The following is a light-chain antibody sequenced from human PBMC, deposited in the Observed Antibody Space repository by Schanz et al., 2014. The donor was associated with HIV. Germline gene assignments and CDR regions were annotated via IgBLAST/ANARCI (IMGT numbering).Light chain of an antibody. J-gene: IGKJ1*01. CDR1: QRLSSSY. Sequence: EIVLTQSPGSLSLSPGGRATLSCGASQRLSSSYLAWYQQKPGQAPRLLIYDASSRATGIPARFSGSGSGTEFTLTISSLQSEDFAVYSCQQYNNWPRTFGQGTKVEIK. V-gene: IGKV3-15*01. CDR3: QQYNNWPRT. CDR2: DAS.